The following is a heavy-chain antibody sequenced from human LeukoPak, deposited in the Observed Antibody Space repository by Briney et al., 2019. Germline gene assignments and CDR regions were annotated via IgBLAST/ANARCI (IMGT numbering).Heavy chain of an antibody. V-gene: IGHV3-23*01. Sequence: GGSLRLSCAASEFPFSVYAMTWVRQAPGKGLEWVSAISGSGGSTYYADSVKGRFTISRDNSKNTLYLQMNSLRAEDTAVYYCAKESSSGYRYFDYWGQGTLVTVSS. CDR3: AKESSSGYRYFDY. CDR2: ISGSGGST. CDR1: EFPFSVYA. D-gene: IGHD3-22*01. J-gene: IGHJ4*02.